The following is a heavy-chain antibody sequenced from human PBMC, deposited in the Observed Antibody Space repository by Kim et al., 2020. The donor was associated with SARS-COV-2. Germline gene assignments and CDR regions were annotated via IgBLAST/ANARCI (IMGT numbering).Heavy chain of an antibody. V-gene: IGHV3-9*01. CDR2: ISGNSGSI. J-gene: IGHJ4*02. CDR3: AEDIIAVAGTDGYFEN. CDR1: GFTFDDYA. D-gene: IGHD6-19*01. Sequence: GGSLRLSCAVSGFTFDDYAMHWVRQAPGKGLEWVSGISGNSGSIGDADSVKGRFTISRDNAQNSLYLQMNSLRAEDTALYYCAEDIIAVAGTDGYFENWGRGNLVTVSS.